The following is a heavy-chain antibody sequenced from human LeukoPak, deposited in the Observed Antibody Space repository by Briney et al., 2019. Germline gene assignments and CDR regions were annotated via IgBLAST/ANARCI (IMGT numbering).Heavy chain of an antibody. D-gene: IGHD5-24*01. V-gene: IGHV3-48*03. Sequence: PGGSLRLSCAASGFTFSSSEMNWVRQAPGKGLEWVSYISSSGSAIYYADSVKGRFTISRDNAKNSLYLQMNSLRAEDTAVYYCARPRRWLQYYYMDVWGKGTTVTISS. CDR1: GFTFSSSE. CDR2: ISSSGSAI. J-gene: IGHJ6*03. CDR3: ARPRRWLQYYYMDV.